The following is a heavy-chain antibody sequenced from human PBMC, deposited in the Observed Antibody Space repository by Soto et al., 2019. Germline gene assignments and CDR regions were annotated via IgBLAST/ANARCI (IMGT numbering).Heavy chain of an antibody. CDR2: INAGDGGT. CDR1: GYTFANYG. J-gene: IGHJ4*02. CDR3: ARTGHSGSYDV. V-gene: IGHV1-3*01. Sequence: ASVKVSCKASGYTFANYGIHWVRQAPGQRLEWMGWINAGDGGTKYSENFQGRVTITRDTSASTVYLGLSSLSSEDTASYYCARTGHSGSYDVWGQGTLVTVSS. D-gene: IGHD3-22*01.